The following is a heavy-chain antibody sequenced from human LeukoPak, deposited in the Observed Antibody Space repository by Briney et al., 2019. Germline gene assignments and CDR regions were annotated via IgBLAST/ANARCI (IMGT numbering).Heavy chain of an antibody. J-gene: IGHJ2*01. CDR1: GFTFRNYV. CDR2: IWYEGNNK. V-gene: IGHV3-33*01. Sequence: GRSLRLSCAASGFTFRNYVMHWVRQAPGKGLEWVAAIWYEGNNKYYVDSVKGRFTISRDNSKNTLDLQMNSLRAEDTAVYYSARDVRSRYFYL. CDR3: ARDVRSRYFYL.